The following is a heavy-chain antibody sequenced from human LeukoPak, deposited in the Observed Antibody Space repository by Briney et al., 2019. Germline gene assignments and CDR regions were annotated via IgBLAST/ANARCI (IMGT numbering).Heavy chain of an antibody. CDR1: GDSVSGNSTA. V-gene: IGHV6-1*01. CDR3: ARGGQGDGYSADEAFDF. CDR2: TYYRSKWYN. Sequence: SQTLSLTCAISGDSVSGNSTAYNWLRQSPSRGLEWLGRTYYRSKWYNDYAVSVKSRITINADTSKNQLSLQLNSVTPEDTAVYYCARGGQGDGYSADEAFDFWGQGTMVTVSS. J-gene: IGHJ3*01. D-gene: IGHD5-24*01.